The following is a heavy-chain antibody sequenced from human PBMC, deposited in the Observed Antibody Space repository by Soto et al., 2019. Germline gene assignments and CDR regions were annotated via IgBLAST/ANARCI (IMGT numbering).Heavy chain of an antibody. CDR2: IGRDGSNK. CDR1: GFTFSNYG. CDR3: ARDLSKGGYFDY. D-gene: IGHD3-16*01. Sequence: GGSLRLSCAASGFTFSNYGMHWVRQAPGKGLEWVAIIGRDGSNKDFADSVKGRFTISRDDYKNTLYLLMNSLRAEDTAMYFCARDLSKGGYFDYWGQGTLVTVSS. V-gene: IGHV3-33*01. J-gene: IGHJ4*02.